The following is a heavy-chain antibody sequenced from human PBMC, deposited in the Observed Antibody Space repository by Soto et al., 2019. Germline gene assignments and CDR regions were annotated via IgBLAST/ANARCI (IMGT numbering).Heavy chain of an antibody. J-gene: IGHJ6*02. D-gene: IGHD3-3*01. CDR1: GFTFSSYE. CDR3: ARDRSITIFGVVQHYYGMDV. Sequence: EVQLVESGGGLVQPGGSLRLSCAASGFTFSSYEINWVRQAPGKGLEWVSYISSSGSTIYYADSAKGRFTISRDNAKNSLYLQMNSLRAEDTAVYYCARDRSITIFGVVQHYYGMDVWGQGTTVTVSS. V-gene: IGHV3-48*03. CDR2: ISSSGSTI.